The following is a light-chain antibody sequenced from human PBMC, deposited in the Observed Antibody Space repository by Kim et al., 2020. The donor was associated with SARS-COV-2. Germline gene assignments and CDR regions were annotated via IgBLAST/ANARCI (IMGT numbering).Light chain of an antibody. CDR3: SIRDTSGDPV. CDR2: GKN. Sequence: SSELTQDPAVSVALGQTVRITCPGDSLRTYYATWYQQRPRQAPFLVMYGKNYRPSGIPDRFSVSSSGNTASLTITVALAEDEADYYCSIRDTSGDPVFGGGTQLTVL. CDR1: SLRTYY. V-gene: IGLV3-19*01. J-gene: IGLJ2*01.